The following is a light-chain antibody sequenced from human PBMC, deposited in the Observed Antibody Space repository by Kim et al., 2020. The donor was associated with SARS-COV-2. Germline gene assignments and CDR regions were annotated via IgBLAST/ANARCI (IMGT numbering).Light chain of an antibody. Sequence: QSALTQPASVSGSPGQSITISCTGTSSDVGGYNYVSWYQQHPGKAPKLMIYDVSNRPSGVSTRFSGSKSGNTAYLTISWLQAEDDADYYCSSYTSSSTLVFGTATKVTVL. CDR2: DVS. J-gene: IGLJ1*01. CDR1: SSDVGGYNY. V-gene: IGLV2-14*03. CDR3: SSYTSSSTLV.